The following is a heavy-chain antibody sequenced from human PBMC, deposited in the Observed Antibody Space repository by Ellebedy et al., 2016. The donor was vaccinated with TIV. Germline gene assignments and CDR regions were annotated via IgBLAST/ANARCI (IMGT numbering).Heavy chain of an antibody. Sequence: MPGGSLRLSCTVSGASISSYFWSWIRLPPGKGLEWIGFLLNTGNTNYNPSLKSRVSISLDTSRGQFSLSLTSVTAADTAVYFCARDRRGCYDFWGQGTLIAVSS. CDR1: GASISSYF. D-gene: IGHD1-26*01. CDR2: LLNTGNT. CDR3: ARDRRGCYDF. J-gene: IGHJ4*02. V-gene: IGHV4-59*01.